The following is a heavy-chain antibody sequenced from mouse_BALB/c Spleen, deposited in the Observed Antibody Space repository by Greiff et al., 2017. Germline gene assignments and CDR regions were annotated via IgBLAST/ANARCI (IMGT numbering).Heavy chain of an antibody. CDR2: ISSGSSTI. Sequence: EVKLVESGGGLVQPGGSRKLSCAASGFTFSSFGMHWVRQAPEKGLEWVAYISSGSSTIYYADTVKGRFTISRDNPKNTLFLQMTSLRSEDTAMYYCARGQLGRVPFAYWGQGTLVTVSA. J-gene: IGHJ3*01. V-gene: IGHV5-17*02. D-gene: IGHD3-1*01. CDR3: ARGQLGRVPFAY. CDR1: GFTFSSFG.